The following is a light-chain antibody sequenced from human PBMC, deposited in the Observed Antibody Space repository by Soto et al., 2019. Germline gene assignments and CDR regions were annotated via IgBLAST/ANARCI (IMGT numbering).Light chain of an antibody. CDR1: QSVSSSY. CDR3: QQYGGSPLYT. CDR2: GAS. J-gene: IGKJ2*01. Sequence: EIVLTQSPGTLSLYPGERATLSCRASQSVSSSYLAWYQQNPGQAPRLLIYGASSRATGIPDRFSGSGSGTDFTLTISRLEPEDFAVYYCQQYGGSPLYTFGQGTKVEIK. V-gene: IGKV3-20*01.